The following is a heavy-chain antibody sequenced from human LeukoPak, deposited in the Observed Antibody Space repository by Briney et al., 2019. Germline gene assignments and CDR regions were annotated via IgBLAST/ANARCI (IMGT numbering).Heavy chain of an antibody. D-gene: IGHD5-24*01. Sequence: GGSLRLSCAASRFTFSSYTMHWVRQAPGKGLEWVAVISYDRSNKYYADSVKGRFTISRDNSKNTLYLQMSSLRAEDTAVYYCAREMATTDAFDYWGQGTMVTVSS. J-gene: IGHJ4*02. CDR2: ISYDRSNK. CDR1: RFTFSSYT. V-gene: IGHV3-30-3*01. CDR3: AREMATTDAFDY.